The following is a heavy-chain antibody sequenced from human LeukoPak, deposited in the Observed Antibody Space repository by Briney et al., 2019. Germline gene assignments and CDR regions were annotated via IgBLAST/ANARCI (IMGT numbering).Heavy chain of an antibody. Sequence: ASVKLSCNASGSTFTSYGISWVRHAPGPGLEWMGWTSAYNGNTNYAQKLPGRVTMTTDTSTSTAYMELRSLRSDDTAVYYCARGNFDWLLLGAFDIWGQGTMVTVSS. J-gene: IGHJ3*02. CDR2: TSAYNGNT. CDR1: GSTFTSYG. D-gene: IGHD3-9*01. CDR3: ARGNFDWLLLGAFDI. V-gene: IGHV1-18*04.